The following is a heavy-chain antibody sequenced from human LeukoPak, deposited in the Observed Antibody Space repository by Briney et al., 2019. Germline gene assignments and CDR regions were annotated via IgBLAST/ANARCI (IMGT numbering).Heavy chain of an antibody. J-gene: IGHJ4*02. CDR3: ARRPTGDPKFDY. CDR1: GGSISPYY. D-gene: IGHD7-27*01. CDR2: IYSSGST. V-gene: IGHV4-59*08. Sequence: SETLSLTCTVSGGSISPYYWTWIRQPPGKGLEWIGYIYSSGSTYYNPSLKSRVTISVDTSKNRFSLKLSTVTAADTAVYYCARRPTGDPKFDYWGQGTLVTVSS.